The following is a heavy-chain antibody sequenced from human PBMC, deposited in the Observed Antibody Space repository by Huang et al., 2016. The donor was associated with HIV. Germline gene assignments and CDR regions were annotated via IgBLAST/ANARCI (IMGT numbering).Heavy chain of an antibody. D-gene: IGHD3-3*01. J-gene: IGHJ4*02. CDR2: ISPIFGTP. CDR1: GGTFNKA. V-gene: IGHV1-69*13. Sequence: QVQLVQSGAEVKKPGSSVKVSCKVSGGTFNKAISWVRQDPGQGLEWMGVISPIFGTPNYARKFKGRVTITADESTSIAYMELSSLRSEDTAVYYCARGAPDLDSHLDHWGQGTLVTVSS. CDR3: ARGAPDLDSHLDH.